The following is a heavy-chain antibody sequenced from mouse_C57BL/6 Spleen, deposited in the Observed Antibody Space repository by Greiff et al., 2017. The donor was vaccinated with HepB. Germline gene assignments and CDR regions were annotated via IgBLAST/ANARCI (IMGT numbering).Heavy chain of an antibody. J-gene: IGHJ4*01. Sequence: QVQLQQSGAELVRPGTSVKLSCKASGYTFTSYWMHWVKQRPGQGLEWIGVIDPSDSYTNYNQKFKGKATWTVDTSSSTAYMQLSSLTSEDSAVYYCARKGSSYAMDDWGQGTSVTVAS. CDR2: IDPSDSYT. V-gene: IGHV1-59*01. CDR1: GYTFTSYW. CDR3: ARKGSSYAMDD. D-gene: IGHD1-1*01.